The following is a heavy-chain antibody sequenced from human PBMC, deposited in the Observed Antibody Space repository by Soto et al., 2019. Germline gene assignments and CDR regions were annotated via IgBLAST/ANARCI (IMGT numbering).Heavy chain of an antibody. J-gene: IGHJ4*02. CDR1: GGTFSSYA. CDR2: IIPIFGTA. Sequence: SVKVSCKASGGTFSSYAISWVRQAPGQGLEWMGGIIPIFGTANYAQKFQGRATITADKSTSTAYMELSSLRSEDTAVYYCARGPQAAAETALCYWGQGTQVTVSS. CDR3: ARGPQAAAETALCY. V-gene: IGHV1-69*06. D-gene: IGHD6-13*01.